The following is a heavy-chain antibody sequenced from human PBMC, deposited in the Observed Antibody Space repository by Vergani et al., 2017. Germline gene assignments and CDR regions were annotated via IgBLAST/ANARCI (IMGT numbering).Heavy chain of an antibody. CDR3: VKEKIALGSYFFDS. CDR1: GFTFSNSA. Sequence: EVHLLESGGGLVQSGGSLRLSCAASGFTFSNSAVSWVRQAPGRGLAWVSSISGPGLSTYYADSVKGRFSISRDNSKNTVFLQMHSLRAEDTDIYYCVKEKIALGSYFFDSWGHGILVTVSS. CDR2: ISGPGLST. J-gene: IGHJ4*01. V-gene: IGHV3-23*01. D-gene: IGHD2/OR15-2a*01.